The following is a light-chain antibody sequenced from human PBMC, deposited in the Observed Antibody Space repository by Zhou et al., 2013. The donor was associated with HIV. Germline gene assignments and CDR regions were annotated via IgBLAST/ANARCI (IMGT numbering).Light chain of an antibody. V-gene: IGKV3-11*01. J-gene: IGKJ2*01. Sequence: EIVIWQFPATLSLSPGERATVSCRASQTVSSNLAWYQQKPGQAPRLLIYDSSNRATGIPARFSGSGSGTDFTLTISSLEPEDFAVYYCQQRSNWPPRYTFGQGTKLEIK. CDR3: QQRSNWPPRYT. CDR1: QTVSSN. CDR2: DSS.